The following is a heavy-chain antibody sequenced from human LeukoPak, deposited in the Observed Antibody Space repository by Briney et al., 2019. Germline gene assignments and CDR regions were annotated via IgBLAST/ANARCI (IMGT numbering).Heavy chain of an antibody. J-gene: IGHJ5*02. D-gene: IGHD5-18*01. CDR1: GGSISSYY. CDR3: ARAVDTAMDNNWFDP. V-gene: IGHV4-59*01. CDR2: INHSGST. Sequence: SETLSLTCTVSGGSISSYYWSWIRQPPGKGLEWIGEINHSGSTNYNPSLKSRVTISVDTSKNQFSLKLSSVIAADTAVYYCARAVDTAMDNNWFDPWGQGTLVTVSS.